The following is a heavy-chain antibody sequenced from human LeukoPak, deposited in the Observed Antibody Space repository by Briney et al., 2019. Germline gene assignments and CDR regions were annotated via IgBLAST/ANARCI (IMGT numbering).Heavy chain of an antibody. J-gene: IGHJ4*02. CDR1: GYTFTSYG. D-gene: IGHD4-17*01. CDR2: ISAYNGNT. Sequence: ASVKVSCKASGYTFTSYGISWVRQAPGQGLEWMGWISAYNGNTNYAQKLQGRVTMTTDTSTSTAYMELRSLRSDDTAVYYCAYNDYGDYVATFWGQGTLVTVSS. CDR3: AYNDYGDYVATF. V-gene: IGHV1-18*01.